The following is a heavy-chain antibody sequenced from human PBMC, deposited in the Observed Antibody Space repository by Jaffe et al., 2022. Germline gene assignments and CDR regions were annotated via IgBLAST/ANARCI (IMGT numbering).Heavy chain of an antibody. CDR1: GFTFSSYA. Sequence: EVQLLESGGGLVQPGGSLRLSCAASGFTFSSYAMSWVRQAPGKGLEWVSAISVSGGSTYYADSVKGRFTISRDNSKNTLYLQMNSLRAEDTAVYYCAKDLRYCSGGSCYQSAGYYFDYWGQGTLVTVSS. V-gene: IGHV3-23*01. D-gene: IGHD2-15*01. CDR3: AKDLRYCSGGSCYQSAGYYFDY. CDR2: ISVSGGST. J-gene: IGHJ4*02.